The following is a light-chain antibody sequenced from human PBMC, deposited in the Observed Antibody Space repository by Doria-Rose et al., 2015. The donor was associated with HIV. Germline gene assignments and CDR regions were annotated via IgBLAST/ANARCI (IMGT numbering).Light chain of an antibody. V-gene: IGKV3-11*01. J-gene: IGKJ4*01. Sequence: TQSPATPSLAPGGRDTRPCSDRDRVNGDFLRYQQKPGQAPRLLIYDASNRATGIPARFSGSGSGTDFTLTISSLEPEDFAVYYCQQRNNWPTFGGGTKVEI. CDR1: DRVNGD. CDR3: QQRNNWPT. CDR2: DAS.